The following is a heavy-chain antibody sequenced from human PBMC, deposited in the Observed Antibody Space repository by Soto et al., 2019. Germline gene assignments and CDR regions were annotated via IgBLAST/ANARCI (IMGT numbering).Heavy chain of an antibody. D-gene: IGHD3-10*01. CDR3: ARGQFYSGSGNFNNLMFDA. CDR1: GGSINSGDYH. Sequence: PSETLSLTCTVSGGSINSGDYHWSWIRQSPGKGLEWIGAIYHSGTFLKSPSLKTRLTMSLDMSNNQFSLTLNSMTAADTAVYYCARGQFYSGSGNFNNLMFDAWGQGIQVTVSS. J-gene: IGHJ5*02. V-gene: IGHV4-30-4*01. CDR2: IYHSGTF.